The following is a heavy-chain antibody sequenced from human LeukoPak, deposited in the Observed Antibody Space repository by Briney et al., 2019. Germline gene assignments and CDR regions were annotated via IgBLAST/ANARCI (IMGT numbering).Heavy chain of an antibody. Sequence: PGGSLRLSCAASGFTFSSYAMSWVRQAPGKGLEWVSATSGSGGSTYYADSVKGRFTISRDNSKNTLYLQMNSLRAEDTAVYYCAKDTRGRYFDWLFDYWGQGTLVTVSS. D-gene: IGHD3-9*01. CDR1: GFTFSSYA. CDR2: TSGSGGST. CDR3: AKDTRGRYFDWLFDY. J-gene: IGHJ4*02. V-gene: IGHV3-23*01.